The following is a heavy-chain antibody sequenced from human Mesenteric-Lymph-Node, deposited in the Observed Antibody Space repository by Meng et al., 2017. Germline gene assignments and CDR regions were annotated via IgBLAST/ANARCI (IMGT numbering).Heavy chain of an antibody. CDR3: ARGGALQGVDY. J-gene: IGHJ4*02. CDR1: GFTFSSYA. Sequence: GESLKISCAASGFTFSSYAMHWVRQAPGKGLEWVAVISYDGSNKYYEDSVKGRFTISRDNSKNTLYLQMNSLRAEDTAVYYCARGGALQGVDYWGQGTLVTVSS. D-gene: IGHD3-16*01. V-gene: IGHV3-30*04. CDR2: ISYDGSNK.